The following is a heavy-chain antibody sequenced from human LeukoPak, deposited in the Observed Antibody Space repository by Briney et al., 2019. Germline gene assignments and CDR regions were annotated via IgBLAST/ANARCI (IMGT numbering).Heavy chain of an antibody. J-gene: IGHJ4*02. CDR3: ARDGYCTNGVCYKEFDY. V-gene: IGHV3-48*01. CDR1: GFILSTYG. Sequence: GGSLRLSCAASGFILSTYGMNWVRQAPGKGLEWVSYISSSRNTVTYADSVRGRFTISRDNAKNSLYLQMNSLRAEDTAVYYCARDGYCTNGVCYKEFDYWGQGTLVTVSS. D-gene: IGHD2-8*01. CDR2: ISSSRNTV.